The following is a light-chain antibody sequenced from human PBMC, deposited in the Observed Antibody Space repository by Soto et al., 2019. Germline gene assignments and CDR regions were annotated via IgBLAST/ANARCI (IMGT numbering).Light chain of an antibody. V-gene: IGLV2-14*01. CDR1: SSDVAGYNY. CDR2: DVS. J-gene: IGLJ2*01. Sequence: QSALTQPASVSGSPGQSITISCTGTSSDVAGYNYVSWYQQHPGKAPKLMIYDVSNRPSGVSNRFSGSKSGNTASLTISGLQAEDEADYYCSSYTSSSTPIFGGGTKVNVL. CDR3: SSYTSSSTPI.